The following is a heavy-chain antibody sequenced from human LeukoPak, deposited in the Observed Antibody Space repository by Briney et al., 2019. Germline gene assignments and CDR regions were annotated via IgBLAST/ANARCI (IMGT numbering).Heavy chain of an antibody. CDR2: IYYNGSP. CDR1: GGSISSSDYF. CDR3: ARVGSPYLLPSTYSSGWSTFDY. V-gene: IGHV4-39*07. Sequence: SETLSLTCTVSGGSISSSDYFWGWIRQPPGKGLEWIGSIYYNGSPYYNPSLKSRVTISVDTSKNQFSLKLSSVTAADTAVYYCARVGSPYLLPSTYSSGWSTFDYWGQGTLVTVSS. D-gene: IGHD6-19*01. J-gene: IGHJ4*02.